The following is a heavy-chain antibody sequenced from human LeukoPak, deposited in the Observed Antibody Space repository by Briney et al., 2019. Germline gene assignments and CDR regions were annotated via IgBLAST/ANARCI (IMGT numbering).Heavy chain of an antibody. Sequence: GGSLRLSCAASGFTFDDYAMHWVRQAPGKGLEWVSSISSSSSYIYYADSVKGRFTISRDNAKNSLYLQMNSLRAEDTAVYYCAREYYGSGSYGRGPFDYWGQGTLVTVSS. J-gene: IGHJ4*02. V-gene: IGHV3-21*01. CDR3: AREYYGSGSYGRGPFDY. CDR2: ISSSSSYI. D-gene: IGHD3-10*01. CDR1: GFTFDDYA.